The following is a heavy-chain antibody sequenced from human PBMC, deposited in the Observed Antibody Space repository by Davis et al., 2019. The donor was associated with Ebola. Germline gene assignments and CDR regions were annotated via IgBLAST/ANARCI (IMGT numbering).Heavy chain of an antibody. J-gene: IGHJ6*02. CDR2: INHSGST. V-gene: IGHV4-34*01. CDR1: GGSFSGYY. D-gene: IGHD3-16*01. CDR3: ARVGYYYYGMDV. Sequence: MPSETLSLTCAVYGGSFSGYYWSWIRQPPGKGLEWIGEINHSGSTNYNPSLKSRVTISVDTSKNQFSLKLSSVTAADTAVYYCARVGYYYYGMDVWGQGTTVTVSS.